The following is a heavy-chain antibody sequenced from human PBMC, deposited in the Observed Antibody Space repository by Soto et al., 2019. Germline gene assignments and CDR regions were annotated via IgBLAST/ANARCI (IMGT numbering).Heavy chain of an antibody. CDR1: GFTFNNYA. V-gene: IGHV3-23*01. Sequence: SGGSLRLSCAASGFTFNNYAMNWVRQAPGKGLGWVATISATGGSTYYADSVKGRFTISRDNSKNTLYLQMNGLRVEDTAVYYCAKDRLAGNFDYWGQGTQVTVSS. CDR3: AKDRLAGNFDY. CDR2: ISATGGST. J-gene: IGHJ4*02.